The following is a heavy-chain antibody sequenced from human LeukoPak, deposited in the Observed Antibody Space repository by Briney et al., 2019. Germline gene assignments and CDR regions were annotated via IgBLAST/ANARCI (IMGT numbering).Heavy chain of an antibody. Sequence: GGSLRLSCAASGFTFSSYTMNWVCQAPGKGLEWVSCIGISSRAIYSADSVKGRFTISRDDAKNFLYLQMNSLRDEDTAVYYCARQSPMGGSPLDYWGQGTLVTVSS. V-gene: IGHV3-48*02. CDR3: ARQSPMGGSPLDY. J-gene: IGHJ4*02. D-gene: IGHD2-15*01. CDR2: IGISSRAI. CDR1: GFTFSSYT.